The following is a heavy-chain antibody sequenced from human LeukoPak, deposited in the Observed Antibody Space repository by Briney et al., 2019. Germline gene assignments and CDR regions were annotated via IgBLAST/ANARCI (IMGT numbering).Heavy chain of an antibody. CDR1: GYSISSGYY. CDR3: ARNHSSGWFDY. D-gene: IGHD6-19*01. V-gene: IGHV4-38-2*01. CDR2: IYHSGST. J-gene: IGHJ4*02. Sequence: SETLSLTCGVSGYSISSGYYWGWIRQPPGKGLEWIGSIYHSGSTHYNPSLKSRVTISVDTSKNQFSLKLSSVTAADTAVYYCARNHSSGWFDYWGQGTLVTVSS.